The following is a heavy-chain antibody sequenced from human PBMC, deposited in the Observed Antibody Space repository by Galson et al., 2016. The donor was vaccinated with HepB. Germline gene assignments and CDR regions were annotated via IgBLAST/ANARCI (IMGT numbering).Heavy chain of an antibody. Sequence: SLRLSCAASGFTFSTHRMNWVRQAPGKGLEWVSSISSSSAYIYYAESVKGRFTISRDNAKNSLYLQMTGLRPEDTAVYYCAREGGGYTSFWPEYYYGMDVWGQGTPVTVSS. J-gene: IGHJ6*02. D-gene: IGHD6-13*01. CDR1: GFTFSTHR. CDR2: ISSSSAYI. V-gene: IGHV3-21*01. CDR3: AREGGGYTSFWPEYYYGMDV.